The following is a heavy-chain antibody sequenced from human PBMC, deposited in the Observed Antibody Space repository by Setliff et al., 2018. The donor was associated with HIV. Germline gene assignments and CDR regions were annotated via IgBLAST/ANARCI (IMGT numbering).Heavy chain of an antibody. J-gene: IGHJ4*02. CDR1: GGTFSSCA. CDR3: ASGSHGEGATDY. Sequence: SVKVSCKASGGTFSSCAISWVRQAPGQGLEWMGGIIPIFGTANYAQKFQGRVTITADESTNTAYMELSSLRSEDTAVYYCASGSHGEGATDYWGLGTLVTVSS. CDR2: IIPIFGTA. V-gene: IGHV1-69*13. D-gene: IGHD1-26*01.